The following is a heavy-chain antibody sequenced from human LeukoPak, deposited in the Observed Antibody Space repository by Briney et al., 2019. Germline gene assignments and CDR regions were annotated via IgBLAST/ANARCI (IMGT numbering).Heavy chain of an antibody. V-gene: IGHV4-34*01. CDR3: ARELQSSGYPIDC. Sequence: PSETLSLTCAVYGGSFSVYYWSWIRQPPGKGLEWIGEINHSGSTNYNPSLKSRVTISVDTSKNQFSLKLSSVTAADTAVYYCARELQSSGYPIDCWGQGTLITVSS. CDR2: INHSGST. J-gene: IGHJ4*02. CDR1: GGSFSVYY. D-gene: IGHD3-22*01.